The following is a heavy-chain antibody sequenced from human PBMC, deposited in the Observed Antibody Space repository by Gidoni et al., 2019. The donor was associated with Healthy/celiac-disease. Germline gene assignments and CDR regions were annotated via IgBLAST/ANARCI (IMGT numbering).Heavy chain of an antibody. CDR3: TREREMATIKGILDAFDI. J-gene: IGHJ3*02. Sequence: EVQLVESGGGLVQPGGSLKLSCAASGFTFSGSALPWVRQASGKGLEWVGRIRSKANSYATAYAASVKGRFTISRDDSKNTAYLQMNSLKTEDTAVYYCTREREMATIKGILDAFDIWGQGTMVTVSS. V-gene: IGHV3-73*02. CDR2: IRSKANSYAT. CDR1: GFTFSGSA. D-gene: IGHD5-12*01.